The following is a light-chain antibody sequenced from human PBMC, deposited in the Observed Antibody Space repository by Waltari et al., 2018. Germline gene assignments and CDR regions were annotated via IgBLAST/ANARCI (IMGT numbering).Light chain of an antibody. CDR3: AAWDSSLNGFWA. J-gene: IGLJ3*02. CDR2: VNN. V-gene: IGLV1-44*01. Sequence: QSVLTQPPSASGTPGQRVTISCSGSSSNIGTNTVNWYQQLPGTAPKLLIYVNNPRPFGVPCRFSGSKACTSAPLAISGLQSEDEADYYCAAWDSSLNGFWAFGGGTKLTVL. CDR1: SSNIGTNT.